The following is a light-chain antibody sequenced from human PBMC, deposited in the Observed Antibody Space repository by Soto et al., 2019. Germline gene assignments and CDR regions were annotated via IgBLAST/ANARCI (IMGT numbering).Light chain of an antibody. CDR1: NTNIGAGYD. CDR2: GYI. Sequence: QSVLTQPPSVSGAPGQRVTISCAGSNTNIGAGYDVHWYQQLPGTAPKFLIYGYINRPSGVPDRFSCSNSGTSASLAITGLQAEDEADYYCQSYDNGLSGRVFGGGTKLTVL. CDR3: QSYDNGLSGRV. J-gene: IGLJ3*02. V-gene: IGLV1-40*01.